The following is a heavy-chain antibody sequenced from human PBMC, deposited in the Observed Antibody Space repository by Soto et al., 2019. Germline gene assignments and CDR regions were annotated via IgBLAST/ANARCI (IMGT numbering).Heavy chain of an antibody. D-gene: IGHD3-3*01. Sequence: EVQVVESGGGLVKPGGSLRLSCAASGFTFSSYSMTWVRQAPGKGLEWVSSISSSSGYIYYADSVKGRFTISRDNAKNSLYLQMNSLRAEDTAVYYCAGSQIRIFGVVTHYYYYGMDVWGQGTTVTVSS. CDR2: ISSSSGYI. CDR3: AGSQIRIFGVVTHYYYYGMDV. J-gene: IGHJ6*02. V-gene: IGHV3-21*01. CDR1: GFTFSSYS.